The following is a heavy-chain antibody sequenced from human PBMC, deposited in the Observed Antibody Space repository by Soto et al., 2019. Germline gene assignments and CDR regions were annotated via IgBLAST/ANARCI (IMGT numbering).Heavy chain of an antibody. CDR2: ISVDSGFT. D-gene: IGHD3-16*01. CDR3: ARGGGGTHVDY. V-gene: IGHV1-18*01. CDR1: GYMFRNFG. Sequence: ASVKVSCKASGYMFRNFGISWVRQAPGQGLEWMGWISVDSGFTNYAQKFQGRVTMTTDTSTSTGDMEMRSLRSDDTAVYYCARGGGGTHVDYWGPGTLVTVSS. J-gene: IGHJ4*02.